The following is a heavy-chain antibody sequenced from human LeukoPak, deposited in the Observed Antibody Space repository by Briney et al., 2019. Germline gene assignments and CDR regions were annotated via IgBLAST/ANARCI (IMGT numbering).Heavy chain of an antibody. CDR1: GYSFTSYW. Sequence: AGESLKISCKGSGYSFTSYWIGWVRQMPGKGLEWMGIIYPGDSDTRYSPSFQGQVTISADKSISTAYLQWSSLKASDTAMYYCARQGGFANSQYSYGSVWYFDLWGRGTLVTVSS. CDR3: ARQGGFANSQYSYGSVWYFDL. V-gene: IGHV5-51*01. D-gene: IGHD5-18*01. CDR2: IYPGDSDT. J-gene: IGHJ2*01.